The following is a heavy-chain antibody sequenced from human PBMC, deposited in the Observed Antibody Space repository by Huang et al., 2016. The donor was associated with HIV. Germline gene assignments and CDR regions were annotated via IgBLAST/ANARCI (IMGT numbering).Heavy chain of an antibody. CDR3: ARDFGDTGIAFKAFDL. V-gene: IGHV3-21*06. J-gene: IGHJ3*01. D-gene: IGHD5-18*01. CDR1: GFAFNTYS. CDR2: ITGSSTYV. Sequence: EVQLVESGGGLVKPGGSLRLSCAASGFAFNTYSMNWVRHGPGKGREWVSSITGSSTYVYYADSVEGRFTISRDNAKNLLYLQMNSLRAEDTAIFYCARDFGDTGIAFKAFDLWGQGTMVTVSP.